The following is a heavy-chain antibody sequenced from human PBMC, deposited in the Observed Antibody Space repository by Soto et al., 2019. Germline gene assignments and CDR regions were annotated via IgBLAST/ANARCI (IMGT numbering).Heavy chain of an antibody. V-gene: IGHV3-30-3*01. CDR2: ISYDGINK. Sequence: QVQLVESGGGVVQPGRSLRLSCAASGFTFSSYAMHWVRQAPGKGLEWVAVISYDGINKYYADSVKGRFTISRDKSKNTLYLQMNSLRAEDTAVYYCAGAPWDYGEYYFDYCCRGTLVTDS. CDR1: GFTFSSYA. D-gene: IGHD4-17*01. CDR3: AGAPWDYGEYYFDY. J-gene: IGHJ4*02.